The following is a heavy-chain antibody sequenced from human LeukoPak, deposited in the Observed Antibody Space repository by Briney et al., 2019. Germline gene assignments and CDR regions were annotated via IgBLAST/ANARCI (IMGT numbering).Heavy chain of an antibody. D-gene: IGHD3-22*01. CDR2: ISNDGCGI. CDR3: AKGSIGYFFDL. CDR1: GFLFNNYG. Sequence: PGGPLSLPCAASGFLFNNYGLVGLLQSPGKGLECVSPISNDGCGIAYADFVEGWCRLSRENFKNTLFLKMNILRAGDTALYYVAKGSIGYFFDLWGQGTLVTVSS. J-gene: IGHJ4*02. V-gene: IGHV3-23*01.